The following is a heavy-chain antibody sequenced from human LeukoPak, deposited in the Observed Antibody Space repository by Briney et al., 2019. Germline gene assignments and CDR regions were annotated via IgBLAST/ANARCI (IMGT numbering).Heavy chain of an antibody. Sequence: SQTLSLTCAISGDIVSSNSAAWSWIRQSPSRGLEWLGRTYYRSKWYNDYAVSVKSRITINPDTSTNQFSLQLNSVTPEDTAAYYCARAMYSSSWYVYYYGMDVWGQGTTVTVSS. J-gene: IGHJ6*02. CDR1: GDIVSSNSAA. CDR3: ARAMYSSSWYVYYYGMDV. D-gene: IGHD6-13*01. V-gene: IGHV6-1*01. CDR2: TYYRSKWYN.